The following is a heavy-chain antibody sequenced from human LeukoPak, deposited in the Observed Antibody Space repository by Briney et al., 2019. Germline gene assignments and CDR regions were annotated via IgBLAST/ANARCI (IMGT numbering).Heavy chain of an antibody. CDR3: ARNSGYDGPTYYFDY. Sequence: SETLSLTCAVYGGSFSGYYWSWIRQPPGKGLEWIGEINHSGSTNYNPSLKSRVTISVDTSKNQFSLKLSSVTAADTAVYYCARNSGYDGPTYYFDYWGQGTLVTVSS. D-gene: IGHD5-12*01. CDR1: GGSFSGYY. CDR2: INHSGST. V-gene: IGHV4-34*01. J-gene: IGHJ4*02.